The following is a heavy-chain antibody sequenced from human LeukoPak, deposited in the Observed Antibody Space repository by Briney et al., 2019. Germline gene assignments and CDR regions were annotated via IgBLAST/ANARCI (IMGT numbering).Heavy chain of an antibody. CDR1: GFTFSSYG. J-gene: IGHJ4*02. CDR3: ARVGAAAGTQGLGY. V-gene: IGHV3-30*02. CDR2: IRYDGSNK. Sequence: GGSLRLSCAASGFTFSSYGMHWVRQAPGKGLEWVAFIRYDGSNKYYADSVKGRFTISRDNSKNTLYLQMNSLRAEDTAVYYCARVGAAAGTQGLGYWGQGTLVTVSS. D-gene: IGHD6-13*01.